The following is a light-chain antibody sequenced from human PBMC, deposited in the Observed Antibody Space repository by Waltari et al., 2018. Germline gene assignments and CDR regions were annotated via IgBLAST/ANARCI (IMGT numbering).Light chain of an antibody. CDR3: CSYAGRGTYV. CDR1: TSDVGNYDL. CDR2: EVN. V-gene: IGLV2-23*02. J-gene: IGLJ1*01. Sequence: QSALTQPASVSGTPGQSITISCTGTTSDVGNYDLVSWYQQHPGKAPKLLICEVNKRPSGVSSRFSGSKSGNTASLTISGLQAEDEAYYYCCSYAGRGTYVFGSGTKVTVL.